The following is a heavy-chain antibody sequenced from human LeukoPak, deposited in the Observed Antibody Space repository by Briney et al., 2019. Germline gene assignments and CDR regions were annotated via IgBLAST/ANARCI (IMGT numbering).Heavy chain of an antibody. J-gene: IGHJ4*02. V-gene: IGHV3-7*03. Sequence: GGSLRLSCAASGFTFSSYWMSWVRQAPGKGLEWVANIKQDGSEKYYVDSVKGRFTISRDNAKNSLYLQMNSLRAEDTAVYYCASQPIAATGSRGDYWGQGTLVTVSS. CDR1: GFTFSSYW. CDR2: IKQDGSEK. D-gene: IGHD6-13*01. CDR3: ASQPIAATGSRGDY.